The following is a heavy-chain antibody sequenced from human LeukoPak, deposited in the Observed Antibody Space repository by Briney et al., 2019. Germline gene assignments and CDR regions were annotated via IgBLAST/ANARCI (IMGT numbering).Heavy chain of an antibody. CDR1: GFTLSSYS. CDR2: IGGSGRST. V-gene: IGHV3-23*01. J-gene: IGHJ4*02. CDR3: ARSSNRHFES. Sequence: GGSLRLSCVGSGFTLSSYSMRWVRQAPGKGLEWVSDIGGSGRSTFYADSVKGRFTISRDNSKNTVHLQMNTLRAEDTALYYCARSSNRHFESWGQGTFVSVSP. D-gene: IGHD4-11*01.